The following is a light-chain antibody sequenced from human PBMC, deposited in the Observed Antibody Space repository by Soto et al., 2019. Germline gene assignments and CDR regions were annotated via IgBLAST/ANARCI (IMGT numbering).Light chain of an antibody. J-gene: IGKJ1*01. CDR2: GAS. V-gene: IGKV3-20*01. CDR3: QQYGSSPVT. CDR1: QSVSSSY. Sequence: EIVLTQSPGTLSLSPGERATLSCRASQSVSSSYLAWYQQKPGQAPRLLIYGASSRATGIPDRFSGSGSGTGFTLTISRLEPEDAAVYYCQQYGSSPVTFGQGTKVEIK.